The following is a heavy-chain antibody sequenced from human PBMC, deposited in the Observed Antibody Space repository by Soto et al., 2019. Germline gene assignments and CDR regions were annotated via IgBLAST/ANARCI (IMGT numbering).Heavy chain of an antibody. CDR2: IYYSGSA. J-gene: IGHJ4*02. V-gene: IGHV4-59*01. CDR3: GRGRSPYYFDY. CDR1: GGSISSYY. Sequence: PSETLSLTCTVSGGSISSYYWSWIRQPPGKGLEWIGYIYYSGSANYNPSLKSRVTISVDTSKNQFSLKLTSVTAADTAAYYCGRGRSPYYFDYWGQGTLVTVSS.